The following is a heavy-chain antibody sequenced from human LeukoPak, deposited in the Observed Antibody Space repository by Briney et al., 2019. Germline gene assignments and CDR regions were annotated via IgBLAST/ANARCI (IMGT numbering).Heavy chain of an antibody. CDR2: MNPNSGNT. J-gene: IGHJ6*03. CDR1: GYTFTSYD. CDR3: ARSIAARVDYYYYMDV. V-gene: IGHV1-8*01. D-gene: IGHD6-6*01. Sequence: ASVKVSCKASGYTFTSYDINWVRQATGQGLEWMGWMNPNSGNTGYAQKFQGRVTMTRNTSISTAHMELSSLRSEDTAVYYCARSIAARVDYYYYMDVWGKGTTVTVSS.